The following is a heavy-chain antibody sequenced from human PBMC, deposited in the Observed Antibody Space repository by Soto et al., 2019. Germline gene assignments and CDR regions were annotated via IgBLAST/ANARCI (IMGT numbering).Heavy chain of an antibody. J-gene: IGHJ4*02. V-gene: IGHV4-39*01. CDR3: ARQRTTVVTQAYFDH. Sequence: SETLSLTCIVSGESISSSSYYWGWVRHPPGKGLEWIGSIYYSGRTYYNPSFKSRVTISIDTSKNQFSLKLSSVTATDTAVYYCARQRTTVVTQAYFDHWGQGALVTVSS. D-gene: IGHD2-21*02. CDR2: IYYSGRT. CDR1: GESISSSSYY.